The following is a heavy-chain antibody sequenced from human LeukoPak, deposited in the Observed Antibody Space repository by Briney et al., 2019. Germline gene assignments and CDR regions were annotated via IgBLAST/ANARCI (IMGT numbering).Heavy chain of an antibody. CDR2: INPSGGST. Sequence: ASVKVSCKASGYTFTSYFMHWVREAPGQGLDWMGIINPSGGSTSYAQKFQGRVTMTRDTSTSTVYMELSSLRSEDTAVYYCARDSADYGDYDYWGQGTLVTVSS. J-gene: IGHJ4*02. V-gene: IGHV1-46*01. CDR3: ARDSADYGDYDY. CDR1: GYTFTSYF. D-gene: IGHD4-17*01.